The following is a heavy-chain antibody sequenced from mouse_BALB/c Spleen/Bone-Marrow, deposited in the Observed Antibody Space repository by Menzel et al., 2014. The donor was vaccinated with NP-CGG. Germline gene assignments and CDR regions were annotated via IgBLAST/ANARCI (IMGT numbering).Heavy chain of an antibody. D-gene: IGHD1-1*01. Sequence: EVQGVESGAELVKPGASVKLSCTASGFNIKDTYMHWVKQRPEQGLEWIGRIDPANGNTKYDPKFQGKATITADTSSNTAYLQIRSLTSEDTAVYNCALLLRDYTIDYWGQGNSVTVSS. CDR1: GFNIKDTY. CDR2: IDPANGNT. V-gene: IGHV14-3*02. J-gene: IGHJ4*01. CDR3: ALLLRDYTIDY.